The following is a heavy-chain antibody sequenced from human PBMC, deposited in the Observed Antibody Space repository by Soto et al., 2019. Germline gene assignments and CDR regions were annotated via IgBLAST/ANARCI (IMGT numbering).Heavy chain of an antibody. D-gene: IGHD3-10*01. V-gene: IGHV3-23*01. CDR3: AKGKVLLWFWELSTSGASFDC. Sequence: EVQLLESGGGLVQPGGSLRLSCAASGFTFSSYAMSWVRQAPGKGLEWVSAINGSGGSTYYADSVKGRFTISRDNSKNTLYLKMNSLRAEDTAVYYCAKGKVLLWFWELSTSGASFDCWGQGTLVTVSS. CDR2: INGSGGST. CDR1: GFTFSSYA. J-gene: IGHJ4*02.